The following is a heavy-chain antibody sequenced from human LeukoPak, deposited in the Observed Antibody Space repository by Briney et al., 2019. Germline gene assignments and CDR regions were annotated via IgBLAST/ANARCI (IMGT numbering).Heavy chain of an antibody. J-gene: IGHJ2*01. CDR2: INTNTGNP. CDR3: ARGINWYFDL. CDR1: GYTFTNYA. Sequence: ASVKVSCKASGYTFTNYAMNWVRQAPGQGLQWMGWINTNTGNPTFAQGFTGRFVFSLDTSVSTAYLQISSLEAADTAVYYCARGINWYFDLWGRGTLVTVSS. D-gene: IGHD3-3*02. V-gene: IGHV7-4-1*02.